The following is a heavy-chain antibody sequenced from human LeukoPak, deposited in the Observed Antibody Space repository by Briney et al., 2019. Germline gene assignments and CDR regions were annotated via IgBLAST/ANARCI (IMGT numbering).Heavy chain of an antibody. CDR1: GGSLSSSSYY. D-gene: IGHD2-2*02. CDR2: IYYSGNT. J-gene: IGHJ4*02. Sequence: SETLSLTCTVSGGSLSSSSYYWGWIRQPPGKGLEWIGSIYYSGNTYFNPSLKSRVTISVDTSKNQFSLKLTSVTAADTALYYCARDGYWSSASCYIDSWGQGTLVTVSS. V-gene: IGHV4-39*07. CDR3: ARDGYWSSASCYIDS.